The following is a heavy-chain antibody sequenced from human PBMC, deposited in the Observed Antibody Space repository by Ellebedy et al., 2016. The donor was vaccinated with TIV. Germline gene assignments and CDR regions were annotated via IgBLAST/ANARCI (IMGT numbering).Heavy chain of an antibody. D-gene: IGHD4-23*01. CDR2: ISSSCDST. V-gene: IGHV3-23*01. J-gene: IGHJ3*01. Sequence: PGGSLRLSCAASGFTFSNYAMNWVRQAPGKGLEWVSGISSSCDSTYYADSVKGRFTISRDNSKNTLYLQMNSLRDEDTAVYYCARDPVGVGPAFDVWGQGTMVTVSS. CDR1: GFTFSNYA. CDR3: ARDPVGVGPAFDV.